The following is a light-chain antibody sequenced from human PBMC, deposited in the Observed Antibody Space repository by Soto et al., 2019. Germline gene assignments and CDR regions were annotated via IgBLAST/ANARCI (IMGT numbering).Light chain of an antibody. CDR1: QSVSSN. CDR2: GAS. Sequence: IVMTQSPATLSVSPGERATLSCRASQSVSSNLAWYQQKPGQAPRLLIFGASIRATGVPARFSAGGSGTEFTLTSSSRQSEDFAIYYCQQYNDWPTYTFGQGTNLEIK. V-gene: IGKV3-15*01. J-gene: IGKJ2*01. CDR3: QQYNDWPTYT.